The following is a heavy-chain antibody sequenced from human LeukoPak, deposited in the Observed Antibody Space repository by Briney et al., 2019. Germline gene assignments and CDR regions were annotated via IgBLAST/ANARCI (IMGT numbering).Heavy chain of an antibody. Sequence: PGGSLRLSCAASGFTFSSYGMHWVRQAPGKGLEWVAFIRYDGSNKYYADSVKGRFTISRDNSKNTLYLQMNSLRAEDTAVYYCAKGRAEWELLGESGFDYWGQGTLVTVSS. V-gene: IGHV3-30*02. D-gene: IGHD1-26*01. CDR1: GFTFSSYG. CDR2: IRYDGSNK. J-gene: IGHJ4*02. CDR3: AKGRAEWELLGESGFDY.